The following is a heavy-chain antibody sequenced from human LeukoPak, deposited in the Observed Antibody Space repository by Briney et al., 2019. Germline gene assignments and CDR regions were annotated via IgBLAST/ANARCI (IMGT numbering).Heavy chain of an antibody. Sequence: ASVKVSCKASGYTFTGYYMHWVRQAPGHGLEWMGWINPNSGGTNYAQKFQGRVTMTRDTSISTAYMELSRLRSDDTAVYYCARARGDIVVVPAAIWFDPWGQGTLVTVSS. J-gene: IGHJ5*02. CDR2: INPNSGGT. D-gene: IGHD2-2*01. CDR1: GYTFTGYY. CDR3: ARARGDIVVVPAAIWFDP. V-gene: IGHV1-2*02.